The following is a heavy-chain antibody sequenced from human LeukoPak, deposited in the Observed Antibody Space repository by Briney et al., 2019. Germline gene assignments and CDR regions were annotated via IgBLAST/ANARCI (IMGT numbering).Heavy chain of an antibody. V-gene: IGHV3-7*01. CDR3: ARVRGGNSRYYYGLDV. CDR1: GFTFSSYW. J-gene: IGHJ6*02. Sequence: GGSLRLSCAASGFTFSSYWMSRVRQAPGKGLEWVANIKQDGSENYYVDSVKGRFTISRDNAKNSLYLQMNTLRAEDTAVYYCARVRGGNSRYYYGLDVWGQGTTVTVSS. CDR2: IKQDGSEN. D-gene: IGHD4-23*01.